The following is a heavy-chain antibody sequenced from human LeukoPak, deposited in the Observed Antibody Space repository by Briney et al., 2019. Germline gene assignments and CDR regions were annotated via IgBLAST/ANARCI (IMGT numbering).Heavy chain of an antibody. Sequence: SETLSLTCTVSGDSISNYYWSWIWQPPGKGLEWIGYIYYSGGTNYNPSLKSRVTISVDTSKNQFSLRLSSVTAADTAVYYCARGTAAAGTWGQGTLVTVSS. CDR1: GDSISNYY. CDR3: ARGTAAAGT. CDR2: IYYSGGT. J-gene: IGHJ5*02. V-gene: IGHV4-59*01. D-gene: IGHD6-13*01.